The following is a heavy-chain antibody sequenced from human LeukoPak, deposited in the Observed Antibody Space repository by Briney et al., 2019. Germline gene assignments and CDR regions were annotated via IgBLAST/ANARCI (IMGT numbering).Heavy chain of an antibody. CDR2: IIPIFGTA. J-gene: IGHJ4*02. V-gene: IGHV1-69*13. D-gene: IGHD5-24*01. CDR1: GGTFSSYA. CDR3: ARGSREMATIDLDC. Sequence: SVKVSCKASGGTFSSYAISWVRQAPGQGLERMGGIIPIFGTANYAQKFQGRVTITADESTSTAYMELSSLRSEDTAVYYCARGSREMATIDLDCWGQGTLVTVSS.